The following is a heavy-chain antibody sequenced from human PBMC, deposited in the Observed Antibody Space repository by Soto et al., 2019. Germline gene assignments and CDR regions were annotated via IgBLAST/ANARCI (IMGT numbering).Heavy chain of an antibody. J-gene: IGHJ6*02. CDR2: ISSSGSST. Sequence: GGSLRLSCAASGFTFSSYSMNWVRQAPGKGLEWVSYISSSGSSTYYADSVKGRFTISRDNSKNTLYLQMNSLRAEDTAVYYCAKDLVVPAARGRYYYYGMGVWGQGTTVTVSS. CDR3: AKDLVVPAARGRYYYYGMGV. CDR1: GFTFSSYS. D-gene: IGHD2-2*01. V-gene: IGHV3-48*01.